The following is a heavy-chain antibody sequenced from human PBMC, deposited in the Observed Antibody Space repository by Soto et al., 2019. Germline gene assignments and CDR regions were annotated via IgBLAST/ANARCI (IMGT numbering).Heavy chain of an antibody. CDR3: ARGPAAGWCSGGSCPYYYYYMDV. CDR1: GFTFSSYA. CDR2: ISGSGGST. V-gene: IGHV3-23*01. J-gene: IGHJ6*03. Sequence: GGSLRLSCAASGFTFSSYAMSWVRQAPGKGLEWVSAISGSGGSTYYADSVKGRFTISRDNSKNTLYLQMNSLRAEDTAVYYCARGPAAGWCSGGSCPYYYYYMDVWGKGTTVTVSS. D-gene: IGHD2-15*01.